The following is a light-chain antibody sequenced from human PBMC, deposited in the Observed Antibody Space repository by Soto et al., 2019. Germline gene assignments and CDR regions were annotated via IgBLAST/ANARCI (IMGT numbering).Light chain of an antibody. J-gene: IGKJ1*01. CDR3: QQTYSSPET. CDR1: QSISNY. Sequence: DIQMTQSPSSLSASVGDRVTITCRASQSISNYLNWFQQKPGNPPKLLIYAASTLQGGVPSRFSGRGSGTDFTLTISNLQPEDFATYYGQQTYSSPETFGQGTKVEI. V-gene: IGKV1-39*01. CDR2: AAS.